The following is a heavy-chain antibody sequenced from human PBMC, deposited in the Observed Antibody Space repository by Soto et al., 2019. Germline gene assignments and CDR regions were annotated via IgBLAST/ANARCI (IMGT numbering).Heavy chain of an antibody. CDR1: GFTFSSYA. V-gene: IGHV3-23*01. D-gene: IGHD3-3*01. CDR2: ISGSGGST. CDR3: PKDFALRLRFLEWLFDY. J-gene: IGHJ4*02. Sequence: GGSLRLSCAASGFTFSSYAMSWVRQAPGKGLEWVSAISGSGGSTYYADSVKGRFTISRDNSKNTLYLQMNSLRAEDTAVYYCPKDFALRLRFLEWLFDYWGQGTLVTVSS.